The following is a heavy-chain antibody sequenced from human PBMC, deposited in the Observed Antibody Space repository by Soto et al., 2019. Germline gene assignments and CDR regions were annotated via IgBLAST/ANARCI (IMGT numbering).Heavy chain of an antibody. Sequence: PGGPLRLSCAASGFTFSSYAMSWVRQAPGKGLEWVSAISGSGGSTYYADSVKGRFTISRDNSKNTLYLQMNSLRAEDTAVYYCANSVSIYHRAFDIWGQGTMVTVSS. CDR3: ANSVSIYHRAFDI. CDR2: ISGSGGST. V-gene: IGHV3-23*01. D-gene: IGHD2-2*01. J-gene: IGHJ3*02. CDR1: GFTFSSYA.